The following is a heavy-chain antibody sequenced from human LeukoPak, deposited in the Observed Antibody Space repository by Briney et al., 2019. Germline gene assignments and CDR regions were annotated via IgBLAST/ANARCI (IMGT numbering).Heavy chain of an antibody. J-gene: IGHJ4*02. CDR1: GFTFSNYW. V-gene: IGHV3-7*02. CDR3: AKVALFSGYYPPFDY. CDR2: IKQEGSEK. D-gene: IGHD3-22*01. Sequence: SGGSLRLSCAASGFTFSNYWMSWVRQAPGKGLEWVANIKQEGSEKYYVDSVKGRFTISRDNSKNTLFLQMNSLRPEDTAVYHCAKVALFSGYYPPFDYWGQGTLVTVSS.